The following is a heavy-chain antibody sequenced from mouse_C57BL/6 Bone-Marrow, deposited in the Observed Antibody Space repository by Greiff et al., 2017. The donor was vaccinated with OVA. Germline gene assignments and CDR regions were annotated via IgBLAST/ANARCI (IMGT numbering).Heavy chain of an antibody. Sequence: EVKLQESGGGLVKPGGSLKLSCAASGFTFSDYGMHWVRQAPEKGLEWVAYISSGSSTIYYADTVKGRFTISRDNAKNTLFLQMTSLRSEDTAMYYCARPEYYGSSYVGYFDVWGTGTTVTVSS. J-gene: IGHJ1*03. CDR2: ISSGSSTI. CDR3: ARPEYYGSSYVGYFDV. CDR1: GFTFSDYG. D-gene: IGHD1-1*01. V-gene: IGHV5-17*01.